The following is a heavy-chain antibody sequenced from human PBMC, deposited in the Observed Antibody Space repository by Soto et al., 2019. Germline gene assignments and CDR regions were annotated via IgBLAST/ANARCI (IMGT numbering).Heavy chain of an antibody. Sequence: QVQLVQSGAGLQQPGASVKVSCTASGGTFSSYAIRWVRQAPGQGLEWMGRINTIVGTANYAQKFQGRVTITGDESMSTVYMELSSLRSYETDVSYCVWGSWVEQRHVPNYYYDMEVWDQVPTVAVSS. CDR3: VWGSWVEQRHVPNYYYDMEV. V-gene: IGHV1-69*18. CDR1: GGTFSSYA. CDR2: INTIVGTA. D-gene: IGHD2-21*01. J-gene: IGHJ6*02.